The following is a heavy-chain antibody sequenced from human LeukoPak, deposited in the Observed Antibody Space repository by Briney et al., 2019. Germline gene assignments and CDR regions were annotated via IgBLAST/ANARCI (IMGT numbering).Heavy chain of an antibody. CDR2: IKSKSDDGTA. Sequence: GGSLRLSCAASGLSFSTAWMGWVRQAPGKGLEWVGRIKSKSDDGTAVYTAPVKGRFAISRDDSKDTLYLQMDSLKTEDTAMYYCTTDDDGGLGNSGQGNLVTVSS. D-gene: IGHD5-24*01. J-gene: IGHJ4*02. V-gene: IGHV3-15*01. CDR1: GLSFSTAW. CDR3: TTDDDGGLGN.